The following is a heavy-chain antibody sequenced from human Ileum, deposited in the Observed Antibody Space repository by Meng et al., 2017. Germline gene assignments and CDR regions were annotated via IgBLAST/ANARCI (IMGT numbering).Heavy chain of an antibody. J-gene: IGHJ6*02. D-gene: IGHD4-17*01. CDR1: GYTFTSYD. V-gene: IGHV1-8*03. CDR2: INTNSGNT. CDR3: ARVDYALDMDV. Sequence: QVQLVQSGAQVKKPGASVKVSCKASGYTFTSYDINWVRQATGQGLEWMGWINTNSGNTGYAQKFQGRVTITRDNSMSTAYMELSSLRSDDTAVYYCARVDYALDMDVWGQGTTVTVSS.